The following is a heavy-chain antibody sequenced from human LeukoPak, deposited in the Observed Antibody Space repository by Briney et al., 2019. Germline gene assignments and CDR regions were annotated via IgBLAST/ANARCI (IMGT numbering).Heavy chain of an antibody. CDR3: ARQTGSGLFILP. D-gene: IGHD3/OR15-3a*01. CDR1: GGSFSDYY. Sequence: SETLSLTCAVYGGSFSDYYWNWIRQPPGKGLEWIGSIYYSGSTYYNPSLKSRVTISVDTSKNQFSLKLSSVTAADTAVYYCARQTGSGLFILPGGQGTLVTVSS. V-gene: IGHV4-34*01. CDR2: IYYSGST. J-gene: IGHJ4*02.